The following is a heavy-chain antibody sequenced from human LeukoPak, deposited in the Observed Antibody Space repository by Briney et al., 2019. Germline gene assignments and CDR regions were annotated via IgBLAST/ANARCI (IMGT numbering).Heavy chain of an antibody. V-gene: IGHV3-23*01. J-gene: IGHJ3*02. CDR1: GFTFSSYA. Sequence: GGSLRLSCAASGFTFSSYAMSWVRQAPGKGLEWVSAISGSGGSTYYADFVKGRFTISRDNSKNTLYLQMNSLRAEDTAVYYCANTASYTYYDILTGYSGGLGAFDIWGQGTMVTVSS. D-gene: IGHD3-9*01. CDR2: ISGSGGST. CDR3: ANTASYTYYDILTGYSGGLGAFDI.